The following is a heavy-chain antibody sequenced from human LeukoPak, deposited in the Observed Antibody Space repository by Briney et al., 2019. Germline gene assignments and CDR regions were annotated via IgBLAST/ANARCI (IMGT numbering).Heavy chain of an antibody. CDR1: GGSFSGYY. CDR2: IYYSGST. V-gene: IGHV4-39*01. D-gene: IGHD2-15*01. CDR3: ARRPVVAARPNAFDI. J-gene: IGHJ3*02. Sequence: SETLSLTCAVYGGSFSGYYWGWIRQPPGKGLEWIGSIYYSGSTYYNPSLKSRVTISVDTSKNQFSLKLSSVTAADTAVYYCARRPVVAARPNAFDIWGQGTMVTVSS.